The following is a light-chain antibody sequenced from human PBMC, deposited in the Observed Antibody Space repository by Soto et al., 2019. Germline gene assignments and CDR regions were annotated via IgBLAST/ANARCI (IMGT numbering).Light chain of an antibody. CDR1: QSISSW. CDR2: KAS. CDR3: QQYSSYSRT. J-gene: IGKJ1*01. Sequence: DIQMTQSPSTLSASVGDRVTITCRASQSISSWLAWYQQKPGKAPTLLIYKASSLESGVPSRFSGSGSGTEFTLTINSLQPDDSATYYCQQYSSYSRTFGQGTKVEIK. V-gene: IGKV1-5*03.